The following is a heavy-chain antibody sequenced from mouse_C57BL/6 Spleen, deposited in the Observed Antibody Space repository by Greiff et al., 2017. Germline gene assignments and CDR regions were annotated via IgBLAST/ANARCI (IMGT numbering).Heavy chain of an antibody. Sequence: QVQLQQSGAELVRPGASVKLSCKASGYTFTDYYINWVKQRPGQGLEWIARIYPGSGNTYYNEKFKGKATLTAEKSSSTAYMQLSSLTSEDSAVYFCARGYYGSSPWFAYWGQGTLVTVSA. CDR1: GYTFTDYY. CDR2: IYPGSGNT. V-gene: IGHV1-76*01. D-gene: IGHD1-1*01. J-gene: IGHJ3*01. CDR3: ARGYYGSSPWFAY.